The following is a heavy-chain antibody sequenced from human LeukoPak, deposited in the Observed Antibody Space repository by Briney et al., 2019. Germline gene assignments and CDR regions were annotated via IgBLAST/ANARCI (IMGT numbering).Heavy chain of an antibody. CDR2: ISSSSIYI. Sequence: GGSLRLSCAASGFTFSSHSMNWVRQAPGKGLEWVSSISSSSIYIYYADSVKGRFTISRGNAKNSLYLQMNSLRAEDTAVYYCARGYNNYGYVFDIWGQGTVVTVSS. V-gene: IGHV3-21*01. J-gene: IGHJ3*02. CDR1: GFTFSSHS. D-gene: IGHD4-11*01. CDR3: ARGYNNYGYVFDI.